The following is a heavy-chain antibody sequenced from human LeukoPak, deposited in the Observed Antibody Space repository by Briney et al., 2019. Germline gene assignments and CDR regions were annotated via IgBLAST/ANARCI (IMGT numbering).Heavy chain of an antibody. J-gene: IGHJ4*02. D-gene: IGHD3-10*01. CDR1: GFTFSSYE. CDR2: ISGSGGST. V-gene: IGHV3-23*01. CDR3: AKDQTTITMVRGVMAE. Sequence: PGGSLRLSCVASGFTFSSYEMHWVRQAPGKGLEWVSAISGSGGSTYYADSVKGRFTISRDNSKNTLYLQMNSLRAEDTAVYYCAKDQTTITMVRGVMAEWGQGTLVTVSS.